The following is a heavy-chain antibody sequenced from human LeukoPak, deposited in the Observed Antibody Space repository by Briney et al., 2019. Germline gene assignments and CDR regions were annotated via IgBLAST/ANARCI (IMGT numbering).Heavy chain of an antibody. D-gene: IGHD1-26*01. V-gene: IGHV4-34*01. CDR3: ARHSEASPHYFDY. Sequence: SETLSLTCAVSLGALSGNYWSWIRQPPGKGLEWIGEINHSGITNYNPSLKSRVTMSVATSYNQFSLRLSSVPASDTAIYYCARHSEASPHYFDYWGQGALVTVSS. J-gene: IGHJ4*02. CDR2: INHSGIT. CDR1: LGALSGNY.